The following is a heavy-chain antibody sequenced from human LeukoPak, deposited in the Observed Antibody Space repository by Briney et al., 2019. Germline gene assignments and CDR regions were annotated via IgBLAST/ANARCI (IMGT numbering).Heavy chain of an antibody. Sequence: GGSLRLSCAASGFTFNTYGMNWVRQAPGKGLEWVSIISSSGSDTYYADSVKGRFTIARDNPQNTLYLQMNSLRAEDTAVYYCARGGSTGLDVWGKGTTVTVSS. D-gene: IGHD2-2*01. CDR3: ARGGSTGLDV. CDR2: ISSSGSDT. V-gene: IGHV3-23*01. J-gene: IGHJ6*04. CDR1: GFTFNTYG.